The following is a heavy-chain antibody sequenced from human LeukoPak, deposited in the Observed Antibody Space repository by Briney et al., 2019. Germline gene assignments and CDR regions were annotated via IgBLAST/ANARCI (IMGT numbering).Heavy chain of an antibody. CDR2: IEHTGST. Sequence: SETLSLTCAVSGVAITSNSWWNWVRQPPRTGLEWIGEIEHTGSTNYNPSLKTRVTISVDKSKDQFSLELSPVTAADTAVYYCVRGFYGDYSSDWFDPRGRGTLVTVSS. J-gene: IGHJ5*02. CDR1: GVAITSNSW. V-gene: IGHV4-4*02. CDR3: VRGFYGDYSSDWFDP. D-gene: IGHD4-17*01.